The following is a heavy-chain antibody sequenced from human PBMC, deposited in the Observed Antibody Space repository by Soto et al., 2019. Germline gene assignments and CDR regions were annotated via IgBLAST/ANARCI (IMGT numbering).Heavy chain of an antibody. CDR1: GFTFSNAW. J-gene: IGHJ6*02. Sequence: EVQLVESGGGLVKPGGSLRLSCAASGFTFSNAWMNWVRQAQGKGLEWVGRIKSKTAGGTTDYAAPVKGRLTISRDDEKNRLYRQMNSLKTEDTAGYYWTTDVDTAISHYYYGRDVWGQGTTVTGSS. CDR2: IKSKTAGGTT. V-gene: IGHV3-15*07. D-gene: IGHD5-18*01. CDR3: TTDVDTAISHYYYGRDV.